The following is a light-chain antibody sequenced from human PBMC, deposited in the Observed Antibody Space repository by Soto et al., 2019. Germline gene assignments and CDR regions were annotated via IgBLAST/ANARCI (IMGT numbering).Light chain of an antibody. CDR2: DVS. V-gene: IGKV1-5*01. CDR3: QQYNGYSRT. J-gene: IGKJ1*01. CDR1: QSIGGS. Sequence: DIKMTQSPSTLSASVGDRVTIPCRASQSIGGSLAWYQQKPGQAPYLLISDVSSLERGVPSRFSGSGSGTEFTLTISSMQPDDFATFYCQQYNGYSRTLGQGTKVDIK.